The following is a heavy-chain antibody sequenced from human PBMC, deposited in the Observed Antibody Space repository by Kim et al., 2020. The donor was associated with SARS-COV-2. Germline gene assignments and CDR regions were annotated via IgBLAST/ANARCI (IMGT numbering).Heavy chain of an antibody. V-gene: IGHV3-43*01. CDR3: AKDINWGSGYYYYGMDV. D-gene: IGHD7-27*01. CDR1: GFTFDDYT. J-gene: IGHJ6*02. Sequence: GGSLRLSCAASGFTFDDYTMHWVRQAPGKGLEWVSLISWDGGSTYYADSVKGRFTISRDNSKNSLYLQMNSLRTEDTALYYCAKDINWGSGYYYYGMDVWGQGTTVTVSS. CDR2: ISWDGGST.